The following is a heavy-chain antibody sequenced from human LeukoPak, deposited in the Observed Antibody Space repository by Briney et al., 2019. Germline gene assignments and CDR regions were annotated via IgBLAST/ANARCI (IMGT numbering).Heavy chain of an antibody. J-gene: IGHJ5*02. D-gene: IGHD6-13*01. CDR2: ISAIDSTT. CDR3: ARGLASSKWPHWFDP. Sequence: GGSLRLSCAASGFTVSNYEMNWVRQAPGNGLEWVSYISAIDSTTYYADSGKGRFTISRDNAKTSLYLQMNSLRVEETAVYHCARGLASSKWPHWFDPWGQGTLVSVSS. CDR1: GFTVSNYE. V-gene: IGHV3-48*03.